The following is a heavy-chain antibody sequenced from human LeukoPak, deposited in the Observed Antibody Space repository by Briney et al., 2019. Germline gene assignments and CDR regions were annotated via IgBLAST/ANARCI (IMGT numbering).Heavy chain of an antibody. V-gene: IGHV5-51*01. CDR2: VYPGDSDS. J-gene: IGHJ4*02. Sequence: GESLKISCKGSGYSFATYWIGWVRQMPGQGLEWMGIVYPGDSDSRYSPSFQGQVTISADKSISTTYLQWSSLKASDTAMYYCARRREGYSYDIDYWGQGTLVTVSS. CDR3: ARRREGYSYDIDY. CDR1: GYSFATYW. D-gene: IGHD5-18*01.